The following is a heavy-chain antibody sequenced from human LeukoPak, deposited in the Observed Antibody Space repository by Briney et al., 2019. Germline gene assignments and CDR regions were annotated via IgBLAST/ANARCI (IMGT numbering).Heavy chain of an antibody. CDR3: ARGDCSGGSCYDY. CDR1: GGSISSGDYY. V-gene: IGHV4-30-4*01. Sequence: PSETLSLTCTVSGGSISSGDYYWSWIRQPPGKGLEWIGYIYYSGSTYYNPSLKSRVTISVDTSKNQFSLKLSSVTDADPAVYYCARGDCSGGSCYDYWGQGTLVTVSS. CDR2: IYYSGST. D-gene: IGHD2-15*01. J-gene: IGHJ4*02.